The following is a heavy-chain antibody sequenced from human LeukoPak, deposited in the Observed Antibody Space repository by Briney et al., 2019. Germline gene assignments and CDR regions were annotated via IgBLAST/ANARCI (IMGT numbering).Heavy chain of an antibody. CDR2: IFSGGST. Sequence: GGSLRLSCAASGFTVSSNYMNWVRQAPGKGLEWVSIIFSGGSTFYADSVKGRFTISRDNSKNILHLIMNSLRAEDTAVYYCARSNDAFDIWGQGTMVTVSS. V-gene: IGHV3-53*01. CDR1: GFTVSSNY. J-gene: IGHJ3*02. D-gene: IGHD5/OR15-5a*01. CDR3: ARSNDAFDI.